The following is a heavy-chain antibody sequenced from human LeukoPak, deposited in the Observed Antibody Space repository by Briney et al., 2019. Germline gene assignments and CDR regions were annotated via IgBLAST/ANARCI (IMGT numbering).Heavy chain of an antibody. J-gene: IGHJ4*02. CDR2: IKQDGSEK. D-gene: IGHD2-2*01. CDR1: GFTFSSYW. V-gene: IGHV3-7*01. Sequence: PGGSLRLSCAASGFTFSSYWMSWVRQAPGKGLEWVANIKQDGSEKYYVDSVKGRFTISRDNAKNSLYLQMNSLRAEDTAVYYCAREAVVPAFHSEFDYWGQGTLVTVSS. CDR3: AREAVVPAFHSEFDY.